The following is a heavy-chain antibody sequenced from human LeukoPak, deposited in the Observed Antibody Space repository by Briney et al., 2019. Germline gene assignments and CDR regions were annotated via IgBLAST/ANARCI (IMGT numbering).Heavy chain of an antibody. Sequence: GGSLRLSCAASGFSSSDQYMDWVRQAPGKGLEWVGRTTDKAHSYTAQYATSVEGRFTISRDESENSLYLQMNAVKTEGTAVYYCVIRSFAAFTLWGQGTMVTVSS. CDR2: TTDKAHSYTA. CDR1: GFSSSDQY. D-gene: IGHD3-3*01. J-gene: IGHJ3*01. V-gene: IGHV3-72*01. CDR3: VIRSFAAFTL.